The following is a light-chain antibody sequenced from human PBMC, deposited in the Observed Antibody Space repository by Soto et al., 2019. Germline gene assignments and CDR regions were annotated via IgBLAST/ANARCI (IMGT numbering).Light chain of an antibody. CDR1: QGVGRL. CDR3: QQYSGYPT. J-gene: IGKJ4*01. V-gene: IGKV1D-16*01. Sequence: IQMTQSPSSLSASVGDTVTITCRASQGVGRLLGWYQQKPEKAPKSLIFSASSLQFAIPSRFSGSGSGTDFTLTISNLQPEDFATYYCQQYSGYPTFGGGTKVEMK. CDR2: SAS.